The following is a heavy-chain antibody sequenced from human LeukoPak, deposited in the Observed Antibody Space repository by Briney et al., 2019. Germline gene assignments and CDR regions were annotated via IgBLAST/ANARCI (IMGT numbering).Heavy chain of an antibody. V-gene: IGHV1-69*04. CDR1: GGTFSSYA. J-gene: IGHJ3*02. CDR3: ARERRPDYYDSSGYYSAAFDI. Sequence: GSSVKVSCKASGGTFSSYAISWVRQAPGQGLEWMGRIMPIFGIANYAQKFQGRVTITADKSTSTAYMELSSLRSEDTAVYYCARERRPDYYDSSGYYSAAFDIWGQGTMVTVSS. D-gene: IGHD3-22*01. CDR2: IMPIFGIA.